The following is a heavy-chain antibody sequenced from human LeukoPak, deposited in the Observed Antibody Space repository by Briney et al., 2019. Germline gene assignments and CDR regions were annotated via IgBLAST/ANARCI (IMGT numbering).Heavy chain of an antibody. CDR1: GGSISSYY. CDR2: IYYSGST. D-gene: IGHD2-15*01. Sequence: SETLSLTCTVSGGSISSYYWSWIRQPPGKGLEWIGYIYYSGSTNYNPSLKSRVTISVDTSKNQFSLQLSSVTAADTAVYYCARVGRSGGSSYFDYWGQGTLVTVSS. J-gene: IGHJ4*02. CDR3: ARVGRSGGSSYFDY. V-gene: IGHV4-59*01.